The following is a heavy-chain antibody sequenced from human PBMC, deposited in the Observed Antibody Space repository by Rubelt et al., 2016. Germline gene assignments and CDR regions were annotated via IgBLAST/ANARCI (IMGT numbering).Heavy chain of an antibody. CDR2: IYPGDSDT. CDR1: GYSFTSYW. D-gene: IGHD2-15*01. Sequence: EVQLVQSGAEVKKPVESLKISCKGSGYSFTSYWIGWVRQMPGTGLEWMGIIYPGDSDTRYSPSFQGQVTISADKSISTAYLQWSSRKASDTAMYYCARDRGGYCSGGSCDAFDIWGQGTMVTVSS. CDR3: ARDRGGYCSGGSCDAFDI. J-gene: IGHJ3*02. V-gene: IGHV5-51*01.